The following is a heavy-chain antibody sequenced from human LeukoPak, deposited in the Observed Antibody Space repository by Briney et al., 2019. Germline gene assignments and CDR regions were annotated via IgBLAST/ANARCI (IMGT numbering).Heavy chain of an antibody. CDR3: VRGLSGVSSWYFDL. CDR2: LHSGGHT. J-gene: IGHJ2*01. CDR1: GFTISSNY. Sequence: GGSLRLSCAASGFTISSNYLSWVRQAPGKGLVWISALHSGGHTFYADSVRGRFTISRDISKNTLYLQMNDLGAEDTALYYCVRGLSGVSSWYFDLWGRGTLVSVSS. D-gene: IGHD7-27*01. V-gene: IGHV3-53*01.